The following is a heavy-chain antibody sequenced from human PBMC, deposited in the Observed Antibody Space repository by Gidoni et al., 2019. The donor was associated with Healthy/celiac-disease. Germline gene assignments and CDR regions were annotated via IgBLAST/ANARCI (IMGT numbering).Heavy chain of an antibody. CDR2: IYSGGST. Sequence: VQLVESGGGLVHPGGSLTRSCSASGSTVSSNFMSWVRQAPGKGLEWVSVIYSGGSTYYADSVKGRLTISRDNSKNTLYLQMNSQRAEETAVYYCARDGRSRYSGYPFDIWGQGTMVTVSS. D-gene: IGHD5-12*01. CDR3: ARDGRSRYSGYPFDI. V-gene: IGHV3-66*01. CDR1: GSTVSSNF. J-gene: IGHJ3*02.